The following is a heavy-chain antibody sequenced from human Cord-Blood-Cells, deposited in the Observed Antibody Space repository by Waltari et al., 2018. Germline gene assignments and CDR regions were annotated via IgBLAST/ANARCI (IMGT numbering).Heavy chain of an antibody. V-gene: IGHV1-3*01. CDR1: GYTFTSYA. CDR3: ARGEHVTIFGVVIILNYYGMDV. Sequence: QLQLAQSGAEVKKTGASVKVSCKASGYTFTSYAMHWVREAPGQRREWMGWFNAGNGNTKYSQKFQGRVTITRDTSASTAYMELSSLRSEDTAVYYCARGEHVTIFGVVIILNYYGMDVWGQGTTVTVSS. D-gene: IGHD3-3*01. CDR2: FNAGNGNT. J-gene: IGHJ6*02.